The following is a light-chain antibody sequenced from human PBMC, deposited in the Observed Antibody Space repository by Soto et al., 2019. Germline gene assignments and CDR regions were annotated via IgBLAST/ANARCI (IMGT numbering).Light chain of an antibody. J-gene: IGLJ1*01. CDR2: EVS. CDR1: SSDIGAYDY. Sequence: QSAVTRPPSASGSPGQSVTISCTGTSSDIGAYDYVSWYQQHPGKVPKLMIYEVSKRPSGVPDRFSASKYGNTASLTVSGIQAEDEADYYCSSHGGANNFYVFGTGTKVTVL. CDR3: SSHGGANNFYV. V-gene: IGLV2-8*01.